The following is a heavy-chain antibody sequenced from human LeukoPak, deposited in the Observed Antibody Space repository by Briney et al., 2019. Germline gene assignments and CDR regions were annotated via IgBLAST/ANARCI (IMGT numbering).Heavy chain of an antibody. CDR3: ARDRQAVTPDDFDY. J-gene: IGHJ4*02. D-gene: IGHD4-17*01. Sequence: GASVKVSCKASGYTFTSYGISWVRPAPGQGLEWRGWISAYSGNTNYAQKLQGRVTMTTDTSTSTAYMELRSLRSDDTAVYYCARDRQAVTPDDFDYWGQGTLVTVSS. V-gene: IGHV1-18*01. CDR2: ISAYSGNT. CDR1: GYTFTSYG.